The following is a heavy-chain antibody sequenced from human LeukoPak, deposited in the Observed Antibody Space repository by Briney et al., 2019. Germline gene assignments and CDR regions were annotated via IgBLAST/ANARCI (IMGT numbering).Heavy chain of an antibody. D-gene: IGHD4-17*01. CDR2: IYYSGST. Sequence: PSETLSLTCTVSGGSISSYYWSWIRQPPGKGLERIGYIYYSGSTNYNPSLKSRVTISVDTSKNQFSLKLSSVTAADTAVYYCARHRATVTKTLDYWGQGTLVTVSS. V-gene: IGHV4-59*08. CDR3: ARHRATVTKTLDY. CDR1: GGSISSYY. J-gene: IGHJ4*02.